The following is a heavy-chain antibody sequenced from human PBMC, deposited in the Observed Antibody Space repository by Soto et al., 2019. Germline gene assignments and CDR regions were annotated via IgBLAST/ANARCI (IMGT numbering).Heavy chain of an antibody. CDR2: IKPSDGTT. V-gene: IGHV1-46*01. CDR3: ARDKDSSARPRAEFDY. CDR1: GYMFTSYF. D-gene: IGHD6-19*01. Sequence: QGHLVQSGAEVKRPGASVRVSCESSGYMFTSYFIHWVRQAPGQGLEWVVVIKPSDGTTTYAQKFQARITMTRDTSTTTVDMELSSRRSEATAVYYCARDKDSSARPRAEFDYWGQGTLITVSS. J-gene: IGHJ4*02.